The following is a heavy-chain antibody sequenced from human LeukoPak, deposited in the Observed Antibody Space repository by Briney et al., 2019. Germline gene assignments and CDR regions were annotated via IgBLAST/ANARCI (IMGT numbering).Heavy chain of an antibody. D-gene: IGHD3-9*01. Sequence: ASVKVSCKASGYTFTGYYMHWVRQAPGQGLEWMGWINPNSGGTNYAQKFQGRVTMTRNTSISTAYMELSSLRSEDTAVYYCARGASYYDILTGWWGSLGRTYYYYYYMDVWGKGTTVTISS. CDR3: ARGASYYDILTGWWGSLGRTYYYYYYMDV. V-gene: IGHV1-2*02. J-gene: IGHJ6*03. CDR2: INPNSGGT. CDR1: GYTFTGYY.